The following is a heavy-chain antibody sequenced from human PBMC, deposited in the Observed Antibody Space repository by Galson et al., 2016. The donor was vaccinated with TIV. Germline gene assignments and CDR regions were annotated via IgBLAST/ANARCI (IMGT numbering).Heavy chain of an antibody. CDR3: ARVNWARAFDY. CDR1: GYIFTNYY. J-gene: IGHJ4*02. V-gene: IGHV1-2*02. Sequence: SVKVSCKASGYIFTNYYIHWVRQAPGQGLEWMGWINADSGGTISAQKFQGRVAMTRDPSINTAYLELSGMKSDDTAVYYCARVNWARAFDYWGQGALVTVSS. CDR2: INADSGGT. D-gene: IGHD7-27*01.